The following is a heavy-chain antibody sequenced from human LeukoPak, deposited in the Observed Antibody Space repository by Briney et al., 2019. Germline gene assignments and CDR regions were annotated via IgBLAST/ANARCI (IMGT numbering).Heavy chain of an antibody. J-gene: IGHJ4*02. Sequence: GVSLRLTCAASGFTFSSYGMHWVRQAPGKGLEWVAVISYDGSNKYYADSVKGRFTISRDNSKNTLYLQMNSLRAEDTAVYYCARDQWEAFDYWGQGTLVTVSS. V-gene: IGHV3-30*03. CDR1: GFTFSSYG. CDR3: ARDQWEAFDY. CDR2: ISYDGSNK. D-gene: IGHD1-26*01.